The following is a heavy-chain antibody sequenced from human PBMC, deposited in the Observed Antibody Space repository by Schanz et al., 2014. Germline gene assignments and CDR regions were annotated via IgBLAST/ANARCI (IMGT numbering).Heavy chain of an antibody. CDR1: GFTLSNSD. J-gene: IGHJ6*03. CDR2: IGYLGDT. Sequence: EVQLVESGGGLVQPGGSLRLSCAASGFTLSNSDMHWVRQGTGKGLEWVSTIGYLGDTYYPDSVKGRFTVSRDNARNSLYLHMNTLGAEDTAVYYCARDGDRCYHNYYMDVWGKGTTVTVSS. D-gene: IGHD4-17*01. CDR3: ARDGDRCYHNYYMDV. V-gene: IGHV3-13*01.